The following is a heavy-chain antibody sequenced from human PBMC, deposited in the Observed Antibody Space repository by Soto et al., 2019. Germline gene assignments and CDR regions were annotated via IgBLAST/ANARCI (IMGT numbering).Heavy chain of an antibody. CDR2: IIPIFGTA. D-gene: IGHD6-19*01. V-gene: IGHV1-69*01. J-gene: IGHJ5*02. CDR1: GGTFSSYA. Sequence: QVQLVQSGAEVKKPGSSVKVSCKASGGTFSSYAISWVRQAPGQGLEWMGGIIPIFGTANYAQRFQGRVTITADEPTSTAYMELSSLRSEDTAVYYCARDGGYNSGQAANHWGQGTLVTVSS. CDR3: ARDGGYNSGQAANH.